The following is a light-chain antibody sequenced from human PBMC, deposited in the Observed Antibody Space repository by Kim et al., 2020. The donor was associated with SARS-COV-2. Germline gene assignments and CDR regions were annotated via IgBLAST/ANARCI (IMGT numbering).Light chain of an antibody. CDR2: DAS. J-gene: IGKJ4*01. Sequence: EIVMTQSPATLSVSPGERATLSCRASQSVSSNLAWYQQKPGQAPRLLIYDASTRATGIPARFSGSGSGTEFTLTISSLQSEDFAVYYCQQYLNFLTFGGGTKVEI. CDR1: QSVSSN. CDR3: QQYLNFLT. V-gene: IGKV3-15*01.